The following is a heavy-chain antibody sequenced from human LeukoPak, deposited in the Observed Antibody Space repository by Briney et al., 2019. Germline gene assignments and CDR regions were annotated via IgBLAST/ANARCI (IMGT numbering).Heavy chain of an antibody. CDR1: GFTFSDYF. CDR3: AIVNPSNSGFYAF. CDR2: IGPRSDNI. J-gene: IGHJ1*01. D-gene: IGHD3-22*01. V-gene: IGHV3-11*04. Sequence: PGRSLRLSCAASGFTFSDYFMSWIRHAPKKGLEWDSFIGPRSDNINYADSVKGRFTVSRDNAKNAVYLQMNRLRADDTAVYYCAIVNPSNSGFYAFGGQGTLVTVSS.